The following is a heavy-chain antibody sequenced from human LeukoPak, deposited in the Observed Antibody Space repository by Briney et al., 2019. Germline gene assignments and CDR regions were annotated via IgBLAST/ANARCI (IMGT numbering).Heavy chain of an antibody. CDR1: GGSISSGSYY. Sequence: SQTLSLTCTVSGGSISSGSYYWSWIRQPAGKGLEWIGRIYTSGSTNYNPSLKSRVTMSVDTSKNQFSLKLSSVTAADTAVYYCAREHTEEVGLLASSTWFDPWGQGTLVTVSS. V-gene: IGHV4-61*02. D-gene: IGHD3-22*01. J-gene: IGHJ5*02. CDR3: AREHTEEVGLLASSTWFDP. CDR2: IYTSGST.